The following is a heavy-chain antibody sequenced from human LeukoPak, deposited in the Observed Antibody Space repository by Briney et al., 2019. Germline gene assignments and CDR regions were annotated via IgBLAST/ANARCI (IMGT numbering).Heavy chain of an antibody. CDR3: ANTPTRLRKIYCTNGVCYTGENGDYEADPVAFDI. V-gene: IGHV3-23*01. D-gene: IGHD2-8*01. Sequence: PGGSLRLSCAASGFTFSSYAMSWVRQAPGKGLEWVSAISGSGGSTYYADSVKGRFTISRDNSKNTLYLQMNSLRAEDTAVYYCANTPTRLRKIYCTNGVCYTGENGDYEADPVAFDIWGQGTMVTVSS. J-gene: IGHJ3*02. CDR1: GFTFSSYA. CDR2: ISGSGGST.